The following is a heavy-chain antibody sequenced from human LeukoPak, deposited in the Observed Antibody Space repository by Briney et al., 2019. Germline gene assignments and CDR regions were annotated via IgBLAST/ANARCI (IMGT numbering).Heavy chain of an antibody. CDR3: ARGYSYGYRIDY. CDR1: GFTFSSYW. CDR2: INSDGSST. J-gene: IGHJ4*02. V-gene: IGHV3-74*01. D-gene: IGHD5-18*01. Sequence: PGGSLRLSCAASGFTFSSYWMHWVRQAPGKELVWVSRINSDGSSTSYADSVKGRFTVSRDNAKNTLYLQMNSLRAEDTAVYYCARGYSYGYRIDYWGQGTLVTVSS.